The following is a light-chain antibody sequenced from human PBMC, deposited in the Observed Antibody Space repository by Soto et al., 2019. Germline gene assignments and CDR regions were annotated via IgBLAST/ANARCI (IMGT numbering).Light chain of an antibody. J-gene: IGKJ3*01. Sequence: EIVLTQSPGTLSLSPGERATLSCRASQSVSSSSLAWYQQKPGQAPRLLIYGGSSRATGIPVRFSGSGSGTDFTLTISRLEPEDFAVYYCHQYGLSPPYTFGPGTKVDIK. CDR3: HQYGLSPPYT. CDR1: QSVSSSS. CDR2: GGS. V-gene: IGKV3-20*01.